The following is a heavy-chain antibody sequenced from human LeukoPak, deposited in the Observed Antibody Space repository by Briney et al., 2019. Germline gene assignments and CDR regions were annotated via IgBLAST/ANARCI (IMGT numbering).Heavy chain of an antibody. J-gene: IGHJ5*02. CDR3: AKDRGNYYDTPRFDP. V-gene: IGHV3-23*01. Sequence: GGSLRLSCPASGFTLSTYNMNWVRQAPGKGLEWVSSISGSGGTTYYADSVKGRFTISRDNSKNMLYLQVSSLRAEDTAIYYCAKDRGNYYDTPRFDPWGQGTLVTVSS. CDR2: ISGSGGTT. CDR1: GFTLSTYN. D-gene: IGHD3-22*01.